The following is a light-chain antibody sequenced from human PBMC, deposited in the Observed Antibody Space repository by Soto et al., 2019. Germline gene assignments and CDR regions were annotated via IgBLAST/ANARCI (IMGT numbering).Light chain of an antibody. CDR1: SSDVGGYNY. V-gene: IGLV2-14*01. CDR3: SSYGSTSTRYV. J-gene: IGLJ1*01. Sequence: QSALTQPASVSGSPGQSITISCTGTSSDVGGYNYVSWYQQHPCKAPKLMIYEVSNRPSGVSNRFSGSKSGNTASLTISGLQAEDEADYFCSSYGSTSTRYVFGTGTKVTVL. CDR2: EVS.